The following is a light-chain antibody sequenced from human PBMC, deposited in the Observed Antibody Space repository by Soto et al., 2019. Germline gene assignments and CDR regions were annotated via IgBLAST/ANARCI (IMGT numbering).Light chain of an antibody. CDR3: QQYNSYTRT. CDR1: QGISNY. CDR2: AAS. J-gene: IGKJ1*01. Sequence: DIKMTQSPSSLSASVGDRVTITCRASQGISNYLAWFQQKPGKAPKSLIYAASNLQSGVPSRFSGSGSGTDFALTISSLQPEDFATSYCQQYNSYTRTFGQGNKVEIK. V-gene: IGKV1-16*01.